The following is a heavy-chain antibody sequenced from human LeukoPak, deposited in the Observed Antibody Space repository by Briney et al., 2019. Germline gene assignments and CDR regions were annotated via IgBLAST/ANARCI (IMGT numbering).Heavy chain of an antibody. D-gene: IGHD5-12*01. Sequence: PGGSLRLSCAASGFTFSSYSMNWVRQAPGKGLEWVSSISSSSSYIYYADSVKGRFTISRDNAKNSLYLQMNSLRAEDTAVYYCARERDIVATIDYWGQGTLVTVSS. CDR1: GFTFSSYS. V-gene: IGHV3-21*01. CDR3: ARERDIVATIDY. CDR2: ISSSSSYI. J-gene: IGHJ4*02.